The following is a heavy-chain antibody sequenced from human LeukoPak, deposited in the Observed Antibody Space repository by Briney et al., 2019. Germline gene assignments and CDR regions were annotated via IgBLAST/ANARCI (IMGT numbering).Heavy chain of an antibody. J-gene: IGHJ4*02. V-gene: IGHV3-15*01. CDR1: GFTFSNAW. D-gene: IGHD6-13*01. CDR3: TTYFIAAALYYFDY. Sequence: AESLSPSCGVSGFTFSNAWMSWVRQPPGKGLEWVGCIKSKADGGTQKHAAPVKGRFTISRDDSKNTLYLQINSLKTEDTAVYYCTTYFIAAALYYFDYWGQGTLVTVSS. CDR2: IKSKADGGTQ.